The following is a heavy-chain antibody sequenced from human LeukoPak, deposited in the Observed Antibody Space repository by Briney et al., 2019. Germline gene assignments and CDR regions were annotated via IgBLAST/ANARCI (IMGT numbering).Heavy chain of an antibody. CDR1: GGTFSSYA. CDR2: IIPIFGTA. V-gene: IGHV1-69*06. D-gene: IGHD4-11*01. Sequence: ASVKVSCKASGGTFSSYAISWVRQAPGQGLEWMGGIIPIFGTANYAQKFQGRVTITADKSTSTAYMELSSLRSEDTAVYYCARYDYSTHWWFDPWGQGTLVTVSS. J-gene: IGHJ5*02. CDR3: ARYDYSTHWWFDP.